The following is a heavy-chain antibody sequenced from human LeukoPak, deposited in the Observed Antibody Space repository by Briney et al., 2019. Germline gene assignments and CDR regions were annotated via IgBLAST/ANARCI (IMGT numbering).Heavy chain of an antibody. CDR2: ISAYNGNT. J-gene: IGHJ4*02. D-gene: IGHD1-26*01. CDR1: GYTFTSYG. Sequence: GASVKVSCKASGYTFTSYGISWVRQAPGQGLEWMGWISAYNGNTNYAQKLQGRVTMTRDTSTSTVYMELSSLRSEDTAVYYCARDWLGAYDYWGQGTLVTVSS. V-gene: IGHV1-18*01. CDR3: ARDWLGAYDY.